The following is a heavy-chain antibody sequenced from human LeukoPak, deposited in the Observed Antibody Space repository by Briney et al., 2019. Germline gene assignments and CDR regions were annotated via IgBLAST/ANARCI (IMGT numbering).Heavy chain of an antibody. J-gene: IGHJ3*02. CDR2: IWYDGSNK. D-gene: IGHD1-26*01. V-gene: IGHV3-33*01. CDR3: ATKYSGSYPGGAFDI. Sequence: GGSLRLSCAASGFTFSSYGMHWVRQAPGKGLEWVAVIWYDGSNKYYADSVKGRFTISRDNSKNTLYLQMNSLRAEDTAVYYCATKYSGSYPGGAFDIWGQGTMVTVSS. CDR1: GFTFSSYG.